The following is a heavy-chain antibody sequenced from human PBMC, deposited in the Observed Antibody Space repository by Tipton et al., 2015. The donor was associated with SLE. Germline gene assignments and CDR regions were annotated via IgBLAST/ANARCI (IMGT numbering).Heavy chain of an antibody. J-gene: IGHJ4*02. CDR2: IYYSGST. Sequence: TLSLTCTVSGGSISSGGHYWSWIRHPPGKGLEWIGYIYYSGSTNYNPSLKSRVTISVDTSKNQFSLKLSSVTAADTAVYYCARRDDFTTYDYWGQGTLVTVSS. CDR1: GGSISSGGHY. D-gene: IGHD3-3*01. V-gene: IGHV4-61*08. CDR3: ARRDDFTTYDY.